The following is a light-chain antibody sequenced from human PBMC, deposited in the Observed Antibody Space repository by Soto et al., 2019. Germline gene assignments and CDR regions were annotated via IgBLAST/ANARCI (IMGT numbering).Light chain of an antibody. Sequence: EIVLTQSPATLSLSPGERATLSCRASQSVSNYLAWYQQKPGQAPRLLIYDTSSRATGIPARFSGGGSGTDFTLTISSLEPEDFAVYYCQQRTNWPPYTFGQRTKLEIK. CDR1: QSVSNY. J-gene: IGKJ2*01. CDR3: QQRTNWPPYT. CDR2: DTS. V-gene: IGKV3-11*01.